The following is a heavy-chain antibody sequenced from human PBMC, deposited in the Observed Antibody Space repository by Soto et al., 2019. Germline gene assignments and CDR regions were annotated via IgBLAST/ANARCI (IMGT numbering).Heavy chain of an antibody. CDR3: AKVQGNYYGMDV. CDR1: GFTFDDYA. CDR2: ISWNSGSI. J-gene: IGHJ6*02. V-gene: IGHV3-9*01. Sequence: EVQLVESGGGLVQPGRSLRLSCAASGFTFDDYAMHWVRQAPGKGLEWVSGISWNSGSIGYADSVKGRFTISRDNAKNSLYRQMNSLRAEDTALYYCAKVQGNYYGMDVWGQGTTVTVSS.